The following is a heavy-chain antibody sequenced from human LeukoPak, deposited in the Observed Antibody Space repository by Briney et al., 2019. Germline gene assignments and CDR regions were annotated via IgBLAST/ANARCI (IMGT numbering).Heavy chain of an antibody. V-gene: IGHV3-30-3*01. J-gene: IGHJ4*02. D-gene: IGHD7-27*01. CDR1: GFTFSSYA. CDR3: ARDSREELIGDYFDY. Sequence: GGSLRLSCAASGFTFSSYAMHWVRQAPGKGLEWVAVISYDGSNKYYADSVKGRFTISRDNSKNTLYLQMNSLRAEDTAVYYCARDSREELIGDYFDYWGQGTLVTVSS. CDR2: ISYDGSNK.